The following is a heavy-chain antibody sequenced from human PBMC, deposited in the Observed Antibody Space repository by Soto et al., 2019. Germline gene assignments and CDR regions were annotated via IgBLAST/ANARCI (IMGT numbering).Heavy chain of an antibody. V-gene: IGHV1-46*01. J-gene: IGHJ5*02. Sequence: GASVQVSCKASGYTFTSYYMHWVRQAPGQGLEWMGIINPSSGSTTYAQMFQGRVTMTRDTSTSTVYMELSSLRSEDTAVYYCARAMRYSNSWFPNWGQGTLVTVSS. D-gene: IGHD1-26*01. CDR3: ARAMRYSNSWFPN. CDR1: GYTFTSYY. CDR2: INPSSGST.